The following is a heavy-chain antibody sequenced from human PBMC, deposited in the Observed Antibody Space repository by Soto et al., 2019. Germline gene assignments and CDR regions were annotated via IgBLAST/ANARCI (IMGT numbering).Heavy chain of an antibody. Sequence: SETLSVTCAVYDGPFRCYYLNWIRQPPGKGLEWIGEINHSGSTNYNPSLKSRVTISVDTSKNQFSLQLSSVTAADTAVYYCARGKLLWFGELSSWFDPWGQGTLLTVSS. CDR3: ARGKLLWFGELSSWFDP. CDR2: INHSGST. J-gene: IGHJ5*02. V-gene: IGHV4-34*01. D-gene: IGHD3-10*01. CDR1: DGPFRCYY.